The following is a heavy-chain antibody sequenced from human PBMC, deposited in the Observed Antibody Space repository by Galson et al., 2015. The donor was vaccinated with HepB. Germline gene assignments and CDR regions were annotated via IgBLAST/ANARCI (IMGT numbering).Heavy chain of an antibody. V-gene: IGHV1-69*04. CDR2: IIPILGIA. D-gene: IGHD3-22*01. J-gene: IGHJ4*02. Sequence: SVKVSCKASGGTFSSYTISWVRQAPGQGLEWMGRIIPILGIANYAQKFQGRVTITADKSTSTAYMELSSLRSEDTAVYYCARDDSSGYYPHTDYWGQGTLVTVSS. CDR1: GGTFSSYT. CDR3: ARDDSSGYYPHTDY.